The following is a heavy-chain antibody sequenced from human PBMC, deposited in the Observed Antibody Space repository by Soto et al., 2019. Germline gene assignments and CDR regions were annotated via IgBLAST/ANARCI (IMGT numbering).Heavy chain of an antibody. CDR3: ARLPFRAFDI. V-gene: IGHV4-59*08. CDR1: GGSISGFF. J-gene: IGHJ3*02. Sequence: QVRLQESGPGLVKPSETLSLTCTVSGGSISGFFWSWIRQPPGKGLELIAYIYFSGSSIYNPSLRSRVTISVDMSKNQFSLTLSSVTAADTAVYYCARLPFRAFDIWGQGTMVTVSS. CDR2: IYFSGSS.